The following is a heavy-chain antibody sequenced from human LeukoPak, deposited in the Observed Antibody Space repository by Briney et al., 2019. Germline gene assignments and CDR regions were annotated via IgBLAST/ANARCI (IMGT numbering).Heavy chain of an antibody. J-gene: IGHJ5*02. CDR2: IYYSGST. V-gene: IGHV4-39*07. CDR3: ARGWYTMVRVNWFDP. D-gene: IGHD3-10*01. Sequence: SETLSLTCTVSGGSISSSSYYWGWIRQPPGKGLEWIGSIYYSGSTYYNPSLKSRVTISVDTSKNQFSLKLSSVTAADTAVYYCARGWYTMVRVNWFDPWGQGTLVTVSS. CDR1: GGSISSSSYY.